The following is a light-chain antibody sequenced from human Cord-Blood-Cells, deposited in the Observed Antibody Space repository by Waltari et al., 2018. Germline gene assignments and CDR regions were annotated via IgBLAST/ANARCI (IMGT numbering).Light chain of an antibody. V-gene: IGKV3-15*01. CDR2: GAS. J-gene: IGKJ1*01. CDR1: QSVSSN. Sequence: EIVLTQSPDTQSVSPGERXXLSCSASQSVSSNLAWSQQKPGQAPRLLIYGASTRATGIPARFSGSGSGTEFTLTISSLQSEDFAVYYCQQYNNWWTFGQGTKVEIK. CDR3: QQYNNWWT.